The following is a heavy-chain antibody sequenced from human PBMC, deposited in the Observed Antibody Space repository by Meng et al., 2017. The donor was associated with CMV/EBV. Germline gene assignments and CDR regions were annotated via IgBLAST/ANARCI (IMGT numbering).Heavy chain of an antibody. CDR3: ASGGTRWFVPFGY. D-gene: IGHD3-10*01. V-gene: IGHV3-11*01. CDR1: GFTFSDYY. CDR2: ISSSGSTI. Sequence: GESLKISCAASGFTFSDYYMSWIRQAPGKGLEWVSYISSSGSTIYYADSVKGRFTISRDNAKNSLYLQMNSLRAEDTAVYYCASGGTRWFVPFGYWGLGTLVTVSS. J-gene: IGHJ4*02.